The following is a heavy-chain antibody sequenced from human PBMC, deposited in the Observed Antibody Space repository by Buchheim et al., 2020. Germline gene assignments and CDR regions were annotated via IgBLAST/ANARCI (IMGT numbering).Heavy chain of an antibody. J-gene: IGHJ4*02. CDR3: ARETYCSGNSCLYYFDY. D-gene: IGHD2-15*01. CDR2: IYYSGST. Sequence: QVQLQEAGPGLVKPSETLSLTCTVSGGSVSSGTYYWSWIRQPPGKGLEWIGYIYYSGSTNYHPSLKSRVTISVDTSNNQFSLKLSSVTVADTAVYFCARETYCSGNSCLYYFDYWGQGTL. V-gene: IGHV4-61*01. CDR1: GGSVSSGTYY.